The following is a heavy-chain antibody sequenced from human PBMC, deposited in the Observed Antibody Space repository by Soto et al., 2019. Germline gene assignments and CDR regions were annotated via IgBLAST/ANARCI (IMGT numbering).Heavy chain of an antibody. CDR1: GFTFSRYS. V-gene: IGHV3-21*04. CDR3: ARDQLLDNGDHAHLNWFDP. D-gene: IGHD4-17*01. CDR2: IGTSNTYI. Sequence: PGGSLRLSCAASGFTFSRYSMNWVRQAPGKGLEWVSSIGTSNTYIYYADSVKGRFTISRDNAESSLYLQMNSLRAEDTGIYYCARDQLLDNGDHAHLNWFDPWGQGTLVTVSS. J-gene: IGHJ5*02.